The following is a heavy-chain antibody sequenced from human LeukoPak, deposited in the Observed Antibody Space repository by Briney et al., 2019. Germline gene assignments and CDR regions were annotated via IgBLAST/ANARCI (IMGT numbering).Heavy chain of an antibody. CDR1: GFTFSSYW. V-gene: IGHV3-7*02. D-gene: IGHD3-22*01. CDR2: IKQDGSEK. Sequence: PGGSLRLSCAASGFTFSSYWVSWVRQAPGKGLEWVANIKQDGSEKYYVDSVKGRFTIYRDNAKRSLNLQMNSLRAEDTAVYYCASYYYDSSGYYEPDDWGQGTLVTVSS. J-gene: IGHJ4*02. CDR3: ASYYYDSSGYYEPDD.